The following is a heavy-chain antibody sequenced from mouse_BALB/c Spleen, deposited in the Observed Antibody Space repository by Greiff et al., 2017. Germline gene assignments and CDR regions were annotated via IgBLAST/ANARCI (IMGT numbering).Heavy chain of an antibody. J-gene: IGHJ2*01. D-gene: IGHD2-4*01. Sequence: EVKVEESGPGLVKPSQSLSLTCTVTGYSITSDYAWNWIRQFPGNKLEWMGYISYSGSTSYNPSLKSRISITRDTSKNQFFLQLNSVTTEDTATYYCARQDYDYDGGYYFDYWGQGTTLTVSS. CDR2: ISYSGST. CDR1: GYSITSDYA. V-gene: IGHV3-2*02. CDR3: ARQDYDYDGGYYFDY.